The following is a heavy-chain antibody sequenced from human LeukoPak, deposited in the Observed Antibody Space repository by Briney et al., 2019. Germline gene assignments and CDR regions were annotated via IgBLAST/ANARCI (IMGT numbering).Heavy chain of an antibody. CDR2: INHSGST. J-gene: IGHJ4*02. D-gene: IGHD6-19*01. V-gene: IGHV4-34*01. CDR3: ARPRRKSSGWSRGYFDY. Sequence: SETLSLTCAVYGGSFSGYYWSWIRQPPGKGLEWIGEINHSGSTNYNPSLKSRVTISVDTSKNQFSLKLSSVTAADTAVYYCARPRRKSSGWSRGYFDYWGQGTLVTVSS. CDR1: GGSFSGYY.